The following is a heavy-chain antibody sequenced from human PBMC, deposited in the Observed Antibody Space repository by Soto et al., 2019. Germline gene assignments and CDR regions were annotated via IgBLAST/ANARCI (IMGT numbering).Heavy chain of an antibody. J-gene: IGHJ1*01. V-gene: IGHV4-59*01. D-gene: IGHD3-22*01. CDR3: AHYDSGGTYFQH. Sequence: QVQLQESGPGLVKPSETLSLTCTVSGGSISSYYWSWIRQPPGKGLEWIGYIYYSGSTNYNPSLKSRGPISVDTSKNQFSLKLSSVTAADTAVYYCAHYDSGGTYFQHWGQGTLVTVSS. CDR2: IYYSGST. CDR1: GGSISSYY.